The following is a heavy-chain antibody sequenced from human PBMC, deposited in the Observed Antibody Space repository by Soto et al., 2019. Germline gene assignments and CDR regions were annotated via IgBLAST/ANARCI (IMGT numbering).Heavy chain of an antibody. D-gene: IGHD2-2*01. CDR3: ARGESIVVVPGAIAWFDP. CDR2: INHSGST. CDR1: GGSFSGYY. J-gene: IGHJ5*02. V-gene: IGHV4-34*01. Sequence: QVQLPQWGAGLLKPSETLSLTCAVYGGSFSGYYWSWIRQPPGKGLEWIGEINHSGSTNYNPSLKGRVTISVDTSKNPFSLKLSSVTAADTSVYYCARGESIVVVPGAIAWFDPWGQGTVVTVSS.